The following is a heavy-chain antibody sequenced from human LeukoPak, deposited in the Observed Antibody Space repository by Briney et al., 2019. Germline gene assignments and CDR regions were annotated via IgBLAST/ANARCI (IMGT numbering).Heavy chain of an antibody. V-gene: IGHV4-59*11. CDR2: IYYTGPN. D-gene: IGHD2-2*01. Sequence: SETLSLTCTVGGGSLSGHYWGWVRQPPGKGRELDGHIYYTGPNFYNTCLNSGVTSTFDTSRNQFSLRLTSVIAADTAVYYCARFSWGCSTASCYFTNWGQGALVTVSS. J-gene: IGHJ4*02. CDR3: ARFSWGCSTASCYFTN. CDR1: GGSLSGHY.